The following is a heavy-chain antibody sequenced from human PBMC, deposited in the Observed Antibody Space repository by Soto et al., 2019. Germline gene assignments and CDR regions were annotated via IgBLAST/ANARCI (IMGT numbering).Heavy chain of an antibody. CDR2: INPNSGGT. CDR1: GYTFTGYY. V-gene: IGHV1-2*02. D-gene: IGHD2-15*01. Sequence: QVQLVQSGAEVKKPGASVKVSCKASGYTFTGYYMHWVRQAPGQGLEWMGWINPNSGGTSYAQKFQGRVTMTRDTSISTAYMELSRLRSDDTAVYYCARERGYCSGGSCYFLFDYWGQGTLVTVSS. CDR3: ARERGYCSGGSCYFLFDY. J-gene: IGHJ4*02.